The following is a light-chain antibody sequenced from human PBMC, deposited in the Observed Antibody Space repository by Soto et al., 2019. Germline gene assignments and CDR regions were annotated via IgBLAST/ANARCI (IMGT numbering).Light chain of an antibody. CDR3: QQFYNTPPYT. CDR2: WAS. J-gene: IGKJ2*01. V-gene: IGKV4-1*01. Sequence: DTVMTQSPDSLAVSLGERATINCKSSQSVFHSANNMNYLAWYQQKPGQSPKLPISWASIRDSGVPDRFSGSGSGTDFTLTINSLQAEDAAVYYCQQFYNTPPYTFGQGTRLEIK. CDR1: QSVFHSANNMNY.